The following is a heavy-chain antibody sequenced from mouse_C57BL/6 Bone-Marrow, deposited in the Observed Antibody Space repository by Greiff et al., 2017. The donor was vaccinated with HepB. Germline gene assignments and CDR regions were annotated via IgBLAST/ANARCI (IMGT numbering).Heavy chain of an antibody. CDR1: GFTFSDYG. J-gene: IGHJ4*01. D-gene: IGHD2-3*01. CDR3: ARDDGYLSYYAMDY. CDR2: ISNLAYSI. Sequence: DVQLVESGGGLVQPGGSLKLSCAASGFTFSDYGMAWVRQAPRKGPEWVAFISNLAYSIYYADTVTGRFTISRENAKNTLYLEMSSLRSEDTAMYYCARDDGYLSYYAMDYWGQGTSVTVSS. V-gene: IGHV5-15*01.